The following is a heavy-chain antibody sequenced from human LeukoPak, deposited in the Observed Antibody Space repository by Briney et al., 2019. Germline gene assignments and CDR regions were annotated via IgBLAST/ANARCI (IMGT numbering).Heavy chain of an antibody. CDR2: INAGNGNT. V-gene: IGHV1-3*01. CDR3: ARAESPFYYYYMDV. CDR1: GYTFTSYA. J-gene: IGHJ6*03. Sequence: ASVKVSCKASGYTFTSYAMHWVRQAPGQRLEWMGWINAGNGNTKYSQKFQGRVTMTRDTSISTAYMELSRLRSDDTAVYYCARAESPFYYYYMDVWGKGTTVTVSS.